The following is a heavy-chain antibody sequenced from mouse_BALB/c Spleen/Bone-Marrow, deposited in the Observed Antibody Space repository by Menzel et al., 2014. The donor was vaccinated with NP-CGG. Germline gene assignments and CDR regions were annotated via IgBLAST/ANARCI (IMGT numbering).Heavy chain of an antibody. V-gene: IGHV1-80*01. CDR2: IYPGDGDT. Sequence: VQLQQSGAELVRPGSSVKISCKASGYAFSVYWMNWVKQRPGQGLEWIGQIYPGDGDTNYNGKFTGKATLTADKSSSTAYMQLSSLTSEDSAVYFCASRGDYSYAMDYWGQGTSVTVSS. CDR1: GYAFSVYW. CDR3: ASRGDYSYAMDY. J-gene: IGHJ4*01. D-gene: IGHD1-1*01.